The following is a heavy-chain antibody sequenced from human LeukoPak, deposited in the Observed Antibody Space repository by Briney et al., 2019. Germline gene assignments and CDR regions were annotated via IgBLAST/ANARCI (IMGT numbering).Heavy chain of an antibody. D-gene: IGHD6-19*01. V-gene: IGHV1-2*02. CDR3: ARGTYSSGWYGLDY. J-gene: IGHJ4*02. CDR1: GYTFTSYG. Sequence: ASVEVSCKASGYTFTSYGISWVRQAPGQGLEWMGWINPNSGGTNYAQKFQGRVTMTRDTSISTAYMELSRLRSDDTAVYYCARGTYSSGWYGLDYWGQGTLVTVSS. CDR2: INPNSGGT.